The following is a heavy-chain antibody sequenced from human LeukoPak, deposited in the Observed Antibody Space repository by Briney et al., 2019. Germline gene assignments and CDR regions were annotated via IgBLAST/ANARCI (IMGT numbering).Heavy chain of an antibody. CDR2: LYSDGNT. CDR3: ARGVEPLAANTLAY. D-gene: IGHD1-14*01. Sequence: GGPLRLSCAASGFTVITNDMTWVRQAPGKGLEWVSVLYSDGNTKYADSVQGRFTISRDNSKNTLHLEMNSLSPDDTAVYYCARGVEPLAANTLAYWGQGTLVTVSS. V-gene: IGHV3-53*01. J-gene: IGHJ4*02. CDR1: GFTVITND.